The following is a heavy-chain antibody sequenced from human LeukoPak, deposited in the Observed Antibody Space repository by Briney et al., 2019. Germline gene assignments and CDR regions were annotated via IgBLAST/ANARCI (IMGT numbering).Heavy chain of an antibody. CDR2: ISYDGSNK. V-gene: IGHV3-30*03. CDR3: ASDPPQGLVWFDP. CDR1: GFTFSSYG. Sequence: PGRSLRLSCAASGFTFSSYGMHWVRQAPGKGLEWVAVISYDGSNKYYADSVKGRFTISRDNSKNTLYLQMNSLRAEDTAVYYCASDPPQGLVWFDPWGQGTLVTVSS. D-gene: IGHD6-19*01. J-gene: IGHJ5*02.